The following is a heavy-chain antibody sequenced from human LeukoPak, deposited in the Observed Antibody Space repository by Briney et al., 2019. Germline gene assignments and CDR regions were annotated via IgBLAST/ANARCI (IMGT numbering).Heavy chain of an antibody. J-gene: IGHJ4*02. Sequence: PGGSLRLSCAASGFTFSSYGMHWVRQAPGKGLEWVAVISYDGSNKYYADSVKGRFTISRDNSKNTLYLQMNSLRAEDTAVYYCAKYLFDSSGYYYWGQGTLVTVSS. D-gene: IGHD3-22*01. CDR1: GFTFSSYG. CDR2: ISYDGSNK. CDR3: AKYLFDSSGYYY. V-gene: IGHV3-30*18.